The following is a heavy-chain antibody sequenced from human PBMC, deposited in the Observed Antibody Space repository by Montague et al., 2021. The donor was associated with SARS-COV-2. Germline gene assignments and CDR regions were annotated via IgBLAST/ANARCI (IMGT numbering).Heavy chain of an antibody. Sequence: QSGAEVKKPGESLRISCKVSGYIFISHWITWVRQMPGKGLEWMGRIDPSDSYTNCSPSFQGHVSISVDKSISTAYLQWSSLEASDTAMYYCARRGRPYSGYTTGYFDYWGQGTLVTASS. CDR1: GYIFISHW. D-gene: IGHD5-12*01. CDR3: ARRGRPYSGYTTGYFDY. V-gene: IGHV5-10-1*01. J-gene: IGHJ4*02. CDR2: IDPSDSYT.